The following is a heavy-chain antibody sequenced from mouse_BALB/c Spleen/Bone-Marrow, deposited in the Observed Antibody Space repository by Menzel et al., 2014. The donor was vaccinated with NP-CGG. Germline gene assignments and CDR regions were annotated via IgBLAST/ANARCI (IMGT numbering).Heavy chain of an antibody. D-gene: IGHD1-1*01. Sequence: QVQLKQSGAELVKPGASVKLSCKASGYTFSSYYMYWVKQRPGQGLEWIGEINPSNGGTKFNEKFKSKATLTVDKSSSTAYMQLSSLTSEDSAVYCCTRSNYGCWYFDVWGAGTTVTVSS. CDR3: TRSNYGCWYFDV. CDR2: INPSNGGT. J-gene: IGHJ1*01. CDR1: GYTFSSYY. V-gene: IGHV1S81*02.